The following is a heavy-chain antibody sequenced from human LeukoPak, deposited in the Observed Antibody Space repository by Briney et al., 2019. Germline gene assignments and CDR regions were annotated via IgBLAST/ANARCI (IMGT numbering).Heavy chain of an antibody. CDR1: GGSISSSSYY. D-gene: IGHD3-22*01. V-gene: IGHV4-31*03. CDR3: ARDSLRYYDSSGSIDY. J-gene: IGHJ4*02. CDR2: IYYSGST. Sequence: SETLSLTCTVSGGSISSSSYYWSWIRQHPGKGLEWIGYIYYSGSTYYNPSLKSRVTISVDTSKNQFSLKLSSVTAADTAVYYCARDSLRYYDSSGSIDYWGQGTLVTVSS.